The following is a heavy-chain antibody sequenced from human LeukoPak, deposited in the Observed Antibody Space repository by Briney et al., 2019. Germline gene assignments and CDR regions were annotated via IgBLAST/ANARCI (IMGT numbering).Heavy chain of an antibody. Sequence: GGSLRLSCAASGFTFSSYGMRWVRQAPGKGLEWVAVIWYDGSNKYYADSVKGRFTISRDNSKNTLYLQMNSLRAEDTAVYYCARSIYSSSSNYYYYYMDVWGKGTTVTVSS. D-gene: IGHD6-6*01. V-gene: IGHV3-33*01. CDR3: ARSIYSSSSNYYYYYMDV. CDR2: IWYDGSNK. J-gene: IGHJ6*03. CDR1: GFTFSSYG.